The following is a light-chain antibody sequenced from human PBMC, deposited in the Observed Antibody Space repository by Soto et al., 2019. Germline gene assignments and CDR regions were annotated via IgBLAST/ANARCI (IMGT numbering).Light chain of an antibody. Sequence: EIVLTQSPATLSLSPGERATLSCRASQSVGTFLAWYQQKPGQAPRLLIYDASNRATGIPARFSGTGPGTDFALTISSVEPEDLAVYYCQRRTNWPRTFGKGTKRDIQ. CDR2: DAS. CDR3: QRRTNWPRT. V-gene: IGKV3-11*01. J-gene: IGKJ2*01. CDR1: QSVGTF.